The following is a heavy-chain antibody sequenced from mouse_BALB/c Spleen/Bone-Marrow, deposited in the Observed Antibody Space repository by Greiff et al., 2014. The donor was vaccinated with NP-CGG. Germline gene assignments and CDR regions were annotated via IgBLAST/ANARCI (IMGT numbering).Heavy chain of an antibody. D-gene: IGHD3-1*01. Sequence: EVKVEESGPSLVKPSQTLSLTCSVTGDSITSGYWNWIRKFPGNKLEYMGYISYSGSTYYNPSLKSRISITRDTSKNLYYLQLNSVTTKDTATYYCARSGSSGYHYYAMDYWGQGISVTVSS. J-gene: IGHJ4*01. CDR3: ARSGSSGYHYYAMDY. V-gene: IGHV3-8*02. CDR2: ISYSGST. CDR1: GDSITSGY.